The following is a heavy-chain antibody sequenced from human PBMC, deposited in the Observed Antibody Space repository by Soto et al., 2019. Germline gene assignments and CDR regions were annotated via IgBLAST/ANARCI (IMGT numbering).Heavy chain of an antibody. V-gene: IGHV1-2*02. Sequence: ASVTVSCKASGYSFSGYYIHWVRQAPGQGLEWMGWGSPNSDVANYAQKFQGRVTLTKDTSTSTAFMELSGLKTDDTAVYYCARGIFQVSPVNNYPASWGQGTLVTVS. CDR1: GYSFSGYY. CDR2: GSPNSDVA. CDR3: ARGIFQVSPVNNYPAS. J-gene: IGHJ5*02. D-gene: IGHD3-3*02.